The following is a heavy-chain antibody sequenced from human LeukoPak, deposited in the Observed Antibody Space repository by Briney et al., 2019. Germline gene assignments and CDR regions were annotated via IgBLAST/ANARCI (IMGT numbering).Heavy chain of an antibody. CDR3: ASTYSGSYYGVDY. CDR1: GYSFTSYW. D-gene: IGHD1-26*01. V-gene: IGHV5-51*01. J-gene: IGHJ4*02. CDR2: IYPGDSDT. Sequence: GESLKISCKGSGYSFTSYWIGWVRPMPGKGLEWMGIIYPGDSDTRYSPSFQGQVTISADKSISTAYLQWSSLKASDTAMYYCASTYSGSYYGVDYWGQGTLVTVSS.